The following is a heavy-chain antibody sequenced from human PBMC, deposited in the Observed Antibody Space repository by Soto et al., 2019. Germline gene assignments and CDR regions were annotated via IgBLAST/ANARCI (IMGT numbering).Heavy chain of an antibody. J-gene: IGHJ4*02. Sequence: EVQLVESGGILVQPGGSLRLSCVASGFSFSNYAMHLVRQAPGKGLEYVSAISNNGVSTYYANSVKGRFIISRDNSKNTLYLQMGSLRAEDMAVYYCARGGPYQLLSDFDYWGQGTLVTVS. D-gene: IGHD2-2*01. V-gene: IGHV3-64*01. CDR2: ISNNGVST. CDR1: GFSFSNYA. CDR3: ARGGPYQLLSDFDY.